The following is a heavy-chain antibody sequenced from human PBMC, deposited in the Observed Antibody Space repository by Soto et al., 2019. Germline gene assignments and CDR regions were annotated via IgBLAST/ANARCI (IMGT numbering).Heavy chain of an antibody. Sequence: QVQLVQSGAEVKRPGASVKVSCKVSGYTLTELSMHWVRQAPGKGLEWMGGFDPEDGETIYAQKFQGRVTMTEDTSTDTAYMELSSLSSEDTAVYYCATGPLVVTPYHFDYWGQGTLVTVSS. V-gene: IGHV1-24*01. CDR2: FDPEDGET. J-gene: IGHJ4*02. CDR1: GYTLTELS. D-gene: IGHD3-22*01. CDR3: ATGPLVVTPYHFDY.